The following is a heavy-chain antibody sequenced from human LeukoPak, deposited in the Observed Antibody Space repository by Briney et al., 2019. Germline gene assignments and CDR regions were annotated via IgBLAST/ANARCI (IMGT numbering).Heavy chain of an antibody. Sequence: SETLSLTCSVSGGSISNGGYDWSWIRQPPGKGLEWIGEINHSGSTNYNPSLKSRLTISVDTSKNQFSLKLSSVTAADTAVYYCARCIEGHREGVNWFHPWGQGTLATVSS. CDR3: ARCIEGHREGVNWFHP. CDR2: INHSGST. J-gene: IGHJ5*02. V-gene: IGHV4-34*01. CDR1: GGSISNGGYD.